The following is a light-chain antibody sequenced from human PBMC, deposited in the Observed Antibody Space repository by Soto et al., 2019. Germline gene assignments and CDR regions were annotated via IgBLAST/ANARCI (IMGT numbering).Light chain of an antibody. V-gene: IGLV2-14*03. J-gene: IGLJ1*01. Sequence: QSALTQPASVSGSPGQSITISCTGTSSDFGGYTYVSWYQQHPGKAPKLMIFDATSRPSGVSNRVSGSKSDNTASLTIAGLQAEDEADYYCSSYTSTSTYVFGTGTKLTVL. CDR2: DAT. CDR3: SSYTSTSTYV. CDR1: SSDFGGYTY.